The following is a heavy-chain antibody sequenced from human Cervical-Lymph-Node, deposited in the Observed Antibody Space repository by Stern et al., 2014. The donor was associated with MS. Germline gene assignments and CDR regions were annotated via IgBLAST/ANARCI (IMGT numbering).Heavy chain of an antibody. V-gene: IGHV3-21*01. J-gene: IGHJ4*02. D-gene: IGHD4-23*01. CDR2: ISSDGSYI. CDR1: GFTFSSYS. Sequence: VQLVQSGGGLVKPGGSLRLSFAASGFTFSSYSMNWVRQAPGQGLEWVPSISSDGSYIYYADSLKGRFTISRDNAKNSLYLQMNSLRAEDTAVYYCARGRGGNYRYYFDYWGQGTLVTVSS. CDR3: ARGRGGNYRYYFDY.